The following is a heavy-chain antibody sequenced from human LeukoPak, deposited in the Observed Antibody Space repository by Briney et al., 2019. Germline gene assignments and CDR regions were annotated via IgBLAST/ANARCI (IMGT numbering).Heavy chain of an antibody. CDR2: FDPEDGET. V-gene: IGHV1-24*01. CDR3: ATSVVLTPPFDY. CDR1: GYTLTELS. Sequence: ASVKVSCKVSGYTLTELSMHWVPQAPGKGLEWMGGFDPEDGETIYAQKFQGRVTMTEDTSTDTAYMELSSLRSEDTAVYYCATSVVLTPPFDYWGQGTLVTVSS. J-gene: IGHJ4*02. D-gene: IGHD2-8*01.